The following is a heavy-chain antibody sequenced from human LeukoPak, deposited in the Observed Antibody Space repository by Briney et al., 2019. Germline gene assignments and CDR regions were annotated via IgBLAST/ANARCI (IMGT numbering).Heavy chain of an antibody. J-gene: IGHJ3*02. V-gene: IGHV3-74*01. Sequence: GGSLRLSCAASGFTFSSYWMHWVRQAPGKGLVWVSRISTDGSSTNSADSVKGRFTISRDNAKNTLYLQMNSLRAEDTAVYYCVREYSSSSGRAFDIWGQGTMVTVSP. D-gene: IGHD6-6*01. CDR2: ISTDGSST. CDR3: VREYSSSSGRAFDI. CDR1: GFTFSSYW.